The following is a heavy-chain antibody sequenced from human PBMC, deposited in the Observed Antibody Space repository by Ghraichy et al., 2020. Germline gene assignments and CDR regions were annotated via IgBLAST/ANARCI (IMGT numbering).Heavy chain of an antibody. CDR1: GYTFTSYG. Sequence: ASVKVSCKASGYTFTSYGISWVRQAPGQGLEWMGWISAYNGNTNYAQKLQGRVTMTTDTSTSTAYMELRSLRSDDTAVYYCARGGLSDFWSGSDYYYYGMDVWGQGTTVTVSS. D-gene: IGHD3-3*01. J-gene: IGHJ6*02. V-gene: IGHV1-18*01. CDR3: ARGGLSDFWSGSDYYYYGMDV. CDR2: ISAYNGNT.